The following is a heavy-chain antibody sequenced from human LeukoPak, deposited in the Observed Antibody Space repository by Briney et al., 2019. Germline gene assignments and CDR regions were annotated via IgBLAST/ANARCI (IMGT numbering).Heavy chain of an antibody. D-gene: IGHD3-22*01. Sequence: SETLSLTCTVSGGSISSSSYYWGWIRQPPGKGLEWIGSIYYSGSTYFNPSLKSRVTISVDTSKNQFSLKLSSVTAADTAVYYCARDYYDRRMDVWGQGTTVTVSS. CDR2: IYYSGST. V-gene: IGHV4-39*07. CDR3: ARDYYDRRMDV. J-gene: IGHJ6*02. CDR1: GGSISSSSYY.